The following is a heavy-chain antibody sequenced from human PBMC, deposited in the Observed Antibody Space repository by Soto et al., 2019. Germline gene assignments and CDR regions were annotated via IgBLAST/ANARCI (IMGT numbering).Heavy chain of an antibody. D-gene: IGHD3-10*01. CDR3: ARDRRGLGINMVRGVNINGMDV. CDR2: IIPIFGTA. CDR1: GGPFSSYA. V-gene: IGHV1-69*13. J-gene: IGHJ6*02. Sequence: ASVKVSCKASGGPFSSYAISWVRQAPGQGLEWMGGIIPIFGTANYAQKFQGRVTITADESTSTAYMELSSLRSEDTAVYYCARDRRGLGINMVRGVNINGMDVWGQ.